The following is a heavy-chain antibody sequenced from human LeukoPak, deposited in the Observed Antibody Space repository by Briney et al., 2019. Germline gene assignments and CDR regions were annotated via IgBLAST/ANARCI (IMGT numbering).Heavy chain of an antibody. CDR1: GYSISSGYY. J-gene: IGHJ4*02. CDR2: IYHSGST. Sequence: SETLSLTCAVSGYSISSGYYWGWIRQPPGKGLEWIGSIYHSGSTYYNPSLKSRVTISVDTSKNQFSLKLSSVTAADTAVYYCGGSQDGYIDYWGQGVLVTVSS. CDR3: GGSQDGYIDY. V-gene: IGHV4-38-2*01. D-gene: IGHD5-24*01.